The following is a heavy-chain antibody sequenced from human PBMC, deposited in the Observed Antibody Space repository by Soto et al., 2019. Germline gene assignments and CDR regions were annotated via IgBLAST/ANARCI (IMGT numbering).Heavy chain of an antibody. J-gene: IGHJ5*01. CDR1: GFTFSTYA. V-gene: IGHV3-23*01. CDR2: VSASGLNT. Sequence: GGSLRLSCAASGFTFSTYAMAWFRQAPGKGLEWVSGVSASGLNTDYADPVKGRFTISRDNAKNSLYLQMNSLRDEDTAVYYCVREPIIVIGVNWFDPWGQGTLVTVSS. D-gene: IGHD3-16*01. CDR3: VREPIIVIGVNWFDP.